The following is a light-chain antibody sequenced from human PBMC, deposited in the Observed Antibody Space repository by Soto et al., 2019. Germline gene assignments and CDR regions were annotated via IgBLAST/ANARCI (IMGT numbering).Light chain of an antibody. V-gene: IGLV1-40*01. CDR1: SSNIGAGYD. CDR2: GNS. CDR3: QSYDSSLSGSTV. J-gene: IGLJ3*02. Sequence: QSVLTQPPSVSGAPGQRVTISCTGCSSNIGAGYDVHWYQQLPGTAPKLLIYGNSNRPSGVPDRFSGSKSGTSASLAITGLQAEDESDYYCQSYDSSLSGSTVFGGGTEVTVL.